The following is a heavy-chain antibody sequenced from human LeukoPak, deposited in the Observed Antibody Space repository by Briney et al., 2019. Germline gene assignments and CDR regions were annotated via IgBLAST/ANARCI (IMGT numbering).Heavy chain of an antibody. CDR1: GGTFSSYA. D-gene: IGHD6-13*01. J-gene: IGHJ6*02. CDR3: ARVVYSTGMDV. CDR2: IIPIFGIA. V-gene: IGHV1-69*04. Sequence: SVKVSCKASGGTFSSYAISWVRQAPGQGLEWMGRIIPIFGIANYAQKFQGRVTITADKSTSTAYMELSSLRSEDTAVDYGARVVYSTGMDVWGQGTTVTVSS.